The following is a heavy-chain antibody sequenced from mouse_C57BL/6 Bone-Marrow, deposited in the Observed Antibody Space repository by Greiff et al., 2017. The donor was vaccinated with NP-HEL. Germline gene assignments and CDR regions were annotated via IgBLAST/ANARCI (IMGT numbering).Heavy chain of an antibody. Sequence: VQLKQSGGGLVKPGGSLKLSCAASGFTFSDYGMHWVRQAPEKGLEWVAYISSGSSTIYYADTVKGRFTISRDNAKNTLFLQMTSLRSEDTAMYYCARPYSNFYYAMDYWGQGTSVTVSS. CDR2: ISSGSSTI. J-gene: IGHJ4*01. CDR1: GFTFSDYG. D-gene: IGHD2-5*01. V-gene: IGHV5-17*01. CDR3: ARPYSNFYYAMDY.